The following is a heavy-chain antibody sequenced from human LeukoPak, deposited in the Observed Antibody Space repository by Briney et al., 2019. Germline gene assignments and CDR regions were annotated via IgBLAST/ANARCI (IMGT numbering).Heavy chain of an antibody. D-gene: IGHD1-20*01. Sequence: GGSLRPSCAASGFTFSSYSMNWVRQAPGKGLEWVSSISSSSSYIYYADSVKGRFTISRDNSKNTLYLQMNSLRAEDTAVYYCAKGGDNWNDDLDYYYYYMDVWGKGTTVTVSS. CDR1: GFTFSSYS. V-gene: IGHV3-21*01. CDR3: AKGGDNWNDDLDYYYYYMDV. CDR2: ISSSSSYI. J-gene: IGHJ6*03.